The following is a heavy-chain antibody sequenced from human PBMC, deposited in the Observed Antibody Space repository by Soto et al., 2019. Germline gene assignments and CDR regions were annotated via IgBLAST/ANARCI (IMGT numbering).Heavy chain of an antibody. J-gene: IGHJ4*02. CDR3: ASYDILAAYYQ. D-gene: IGHD3-9*01. CDR2: IYYSGST. V-gene: IGHV4-39*07. Sequence: PXETLSLTFIVSGESISSSSYYWGWIRQPPGKGLEWIGSIYYSGSTNYNPSLKSRVTISVDTSKNQFSLKLSSVTAADTAVYYCASYDILAAYYQWGQGTLVTVSS. CDR1: GESISSSSYY.